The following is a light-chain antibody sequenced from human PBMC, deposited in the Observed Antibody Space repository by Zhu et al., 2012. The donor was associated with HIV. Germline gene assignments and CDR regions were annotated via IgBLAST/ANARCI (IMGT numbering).Light chain of an antibody. CDR3: QQYDSSPWT. J-gene: IGKJ1*01. V-gene: IGKV3-20*01. CDR2: GTF. CDR1: QSVGSRY. Sequence: EIELTQSPGTLSLSPGERATLSCRASQSVGSRYLAWYQQKPGQALRLLIYGTFNRATGVPDRFSGSGSGTDFTLTISRLEPEDFALYHCQQYDSSPWTFGQGTKVEIK.